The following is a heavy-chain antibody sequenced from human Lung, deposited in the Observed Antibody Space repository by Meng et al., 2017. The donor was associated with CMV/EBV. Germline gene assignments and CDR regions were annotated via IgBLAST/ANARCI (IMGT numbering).Heavy chain of an antibody. J-gene: IGHJ4*02. CDR3: AILLWGTSVPNGTP. V-gene: IGHV4-38-2*02. CDR2: IYRGGTT. Sequence: SETXSLXCTVSGYSISSGYYWGWIRQPPGKGLEWIGTIYRGGTTYYNSPLKSRVTISVDTSKNQFSLKMSSVTAADTAVYYCAILLWGTSVPNGTPWGQGTLVTVSS. CDR1: GYSISSGYY. D-gene: IGHD4-17*01.